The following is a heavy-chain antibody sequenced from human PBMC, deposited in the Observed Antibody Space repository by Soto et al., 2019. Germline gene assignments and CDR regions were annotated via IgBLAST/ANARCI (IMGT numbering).Heavy chain of an antibody. J-gene: IGHJ4*02. D-gene: IGHD4-17*01. CDR3: ARDLRDYASEFDY. CDR2: IYYSGST. V-gene: IGHV4-59*12. Sequence: SETLSLTCTFSGGSISNYYWIWIRQPPGKGLEWIGYIYYSGSTNYNPSLKSRVTISVDTSKNQLSLKLSSVTAADTAVYYCARDLRDYASEFDYWGQGTLVTVSS. CDR1: GGSISNYY.